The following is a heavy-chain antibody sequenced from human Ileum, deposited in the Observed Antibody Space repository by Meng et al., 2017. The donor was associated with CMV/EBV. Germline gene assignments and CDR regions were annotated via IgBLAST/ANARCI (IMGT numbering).Heavy chain of an antibody. J-gene: IGHJ3*01. D-gene: IGHD3-22*01. CDR2: MSNSGNTI. V-gene: IGHV3-11*01. CDR3: ARGDAYDPAFDV. CDR1: GFTFSDYY. Sequence: GESLKISCAASGFTFSDYYMPWIRQAPGKGLEWISYMSNSGNTIYYGDSMKGRFTITRDNAKKSLYLQMDSLRVGDTAVDYCARGDAYDPAFDVWGQGTMVTVSS.